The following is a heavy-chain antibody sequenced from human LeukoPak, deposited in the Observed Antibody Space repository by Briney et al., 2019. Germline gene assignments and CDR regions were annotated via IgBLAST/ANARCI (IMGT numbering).Heavy chain of an antibody. V-gene: IGHV4-61*01. CDR2: ISYSGST. CDR1: GVSVSSGSCN. CDR3: AREAYDNSGSDAFNI. Sequence: PSETLSLTCTVSGVSVSSGSCNWSWIRQPPGKGLEWIEYISYSGSTDYHPSLKSRVTISVDTSKKQSSLKLSSVTAADTAVYYCAREAYDNSGSDAFNIWGPGTMVTVSS. D-gene: IGHD3-22*01. J-gene: IGHJ3*02.